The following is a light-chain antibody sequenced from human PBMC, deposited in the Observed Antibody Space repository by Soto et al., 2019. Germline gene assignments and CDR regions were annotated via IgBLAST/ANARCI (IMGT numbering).Light chain of an antibody. CDR2: RNN. V-gene: IGLV1-47*01. CDR3: AAWDDSLSGIYV. J-gene: IGLJ1*01. CDR1: SYNIGSNY. Sequence: QSVLTQPPSASGTPGQRVTISCSGSSYNIGSNYVYWYQQLPGTAPKLLIYRNNQRPSGVPDRFSGSKSGTSASLAISGLRSEDEADYYCAAWDDSLSGIYVFGTGTKVTVL.